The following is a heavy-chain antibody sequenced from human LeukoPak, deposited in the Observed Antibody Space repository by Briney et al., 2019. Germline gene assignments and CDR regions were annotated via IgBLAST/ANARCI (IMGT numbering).Heavy chain of an antibody. J-gene: IGHJ5*02. CDR2: IYHSGST. Sequence: SGTLSLTCAVSGGSISSSNWWSWVRQPPGKGLEWIGEIYHSGSTNYNPSLKSRVTISVDKSKNQFSLKLSSVTAADTAVYYCASLRTLLWFGELSRWFDPWGQGTLVTVSS. V-gene: IGHV4-4*02. CDR1: GGSISSSNW. D-gene: IGHD3-10*01. CDR3: ASLRTLLWFGELSRWFDP.